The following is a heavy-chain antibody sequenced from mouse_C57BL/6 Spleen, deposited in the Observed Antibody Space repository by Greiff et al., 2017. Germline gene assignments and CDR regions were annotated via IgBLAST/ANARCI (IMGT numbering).Heavy chain of an antibody. J-gene: IGHJ2*01. CDR3: ARSDYYGSSYNY. CDR2: IYPGGGYT. V-gene: IGHV1-63*01. CDR1: GYTFTNYW. D-gene: IGHD1-1*01. Sequence: QFQLQQSGAELVRPGTSVKMSCKASGYTFTNYWIGWAKQRPGHGLEWIGDIYPGGGYTNYNEKFKGQATLTADKSSSTAYMQFSSLTSEDSAIYYCARSDYYGSSYNYWGQGTTLTVSS.